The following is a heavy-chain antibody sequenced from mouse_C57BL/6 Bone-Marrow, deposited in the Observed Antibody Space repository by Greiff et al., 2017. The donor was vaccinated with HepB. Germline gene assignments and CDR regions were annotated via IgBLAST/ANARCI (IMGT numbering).Heavy chain of an antibody. V-gene: IGHV5-12*01. J-gene: IGHJ3*01. CDR2: ISNGGGST. CDR1: GFTFSDYY. Sequence: EVKLVESGGGLVQPGGSLKLSCAASGFTFSDYYMYWVRQTPEKRLEWVAYISNGGGSTYYPDTVKGRFTISRDNAKNTLYLQMSRLKSEDTAMYYCARHPPDEGAWFAYWGQGTLVTVSA. CDR3: ARHPPDEGAWFAY.